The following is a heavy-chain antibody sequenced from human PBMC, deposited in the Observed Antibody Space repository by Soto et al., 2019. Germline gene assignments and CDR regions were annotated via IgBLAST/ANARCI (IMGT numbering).Heavy chain of an antibody. V-gene: IGHV4-4*07. D-gene: IGHD4-17*01. CDR1: GGSISGYY. Sequence: QVQLQESGPGLVKPSETLSLTCTVSGGSISGYYWSWIRQPAGKRLEWIGRIYASGNTNKNPFLKGRVHMSIDHAQKQFPPGVNCGAAAEPGVKFCGEGGKNEASVTNGAFYVLGQGKKGT. CDR2: IYASGNT. CDR3: GEGGKNEASVTNGAFYV. J-gene: IGHJ3*01.